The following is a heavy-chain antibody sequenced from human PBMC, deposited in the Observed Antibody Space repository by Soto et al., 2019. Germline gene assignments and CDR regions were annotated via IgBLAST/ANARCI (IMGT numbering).Heavy chain of an antibody. CDR1: GLTFTNYG. D-gene: IGHD6-13*01. V-gene: IGHV3-30*18. CDR3: AKDRYQLVSTVGYYFDS. CDR2: ISDDGTKK. Sequence: QVHLVESGGGVVQPGRSLRLACAASGLTFTNYGFHWVRQAPGKGLEWVAIISDDGTKKNYGDSVKGRFTISIDNSKSTLYLQMNSLRVEDTAVYFCAKDRYQLVSTVGYYFDSWGQGTLVTVSS. J-gene: IGHJ4*02.